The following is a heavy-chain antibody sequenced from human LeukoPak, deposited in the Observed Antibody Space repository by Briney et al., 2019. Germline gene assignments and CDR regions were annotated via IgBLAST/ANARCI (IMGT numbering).Heavy chain of an antibody. V-gene: IGHV3-74*01. Sequence: GGSLRLSCAASGFTFSSYTMSWVRQAPGKGLVWVSRINSDGSSTSYADSVKGRFTISRDNAKNTLYLQMNSLRAEDTAVYYCARGGQTADFDYWGQGTLVTVSS. CDR1: GFTFSSYT. J-gene: IGHJ4*02. CDR3: ARGGQTADFDY. CDR2: INSDGSST. D-gene: IGHD1-14*01.